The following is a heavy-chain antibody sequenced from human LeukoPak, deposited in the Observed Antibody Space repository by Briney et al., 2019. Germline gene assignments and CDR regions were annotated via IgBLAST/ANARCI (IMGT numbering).Heavy chain of an antibody. CDR3: ARDRKWELPVNWFDP. CDR2: INPNSGGT. Sequence: ASVKVSFKASGYTFTGYYMHWVRQAPGQGLEWMGWINPNSGGTNYAQKFQGRVTMTRDTSISTAYMELSRLRSDDTAVYYCARDRKWELPVNWFDPWGQGTLVTVSS. CDR1: GYTFTGYY. V-gene: IGHV1-2*02. D-gene: IGHD1-26*01. J-gene: IGHJ5*02.